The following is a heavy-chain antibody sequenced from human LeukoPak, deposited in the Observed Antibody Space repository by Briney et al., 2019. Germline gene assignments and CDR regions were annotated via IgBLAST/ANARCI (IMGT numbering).Heavy chain of an antibody. CDR3: ARVFSGSLGPRGALGY. J-gene: IGHJ4*02. Sequence: GGSLRLSCAASGFTFSSYAIHWVRQAPGKGLEWVAIISYDGSDKYYADSVKGRFTISRDNSKNTLYLQMNSLGGEDTAVYYCARVFSGSLGPRGALGYWGQGTLVTVSS. D-gene: IGHD1-26*01. V-gene: IGHV3-30*04. CDR1: GFTFSSYA. CDR2: ISYDGSDK.